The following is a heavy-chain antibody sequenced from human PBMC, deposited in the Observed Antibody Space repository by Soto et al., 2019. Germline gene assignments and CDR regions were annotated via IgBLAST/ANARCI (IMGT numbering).Heavy chain of an antibody. J-gene: IGHJ6*02. CDR2: MNPNSGNT. CDR3: ASGDSYGYCSRWYYGMDV. D-gene: IGHD5-18*01. CDR1: GYTFTSSD. Sequence: QVQLVQSGAEVKKPGASVKVSCKSSGYTFTSSDINWVRQAPGQGLEWMGWMNPNSGNTGYAQKFQGGVTMTMNTSISTAYRELSSVRSEDTAVYYCASGDSYGYCSRWYYGMDVWGQGTTVTVSS. V-gene: IGHV1-8*01.